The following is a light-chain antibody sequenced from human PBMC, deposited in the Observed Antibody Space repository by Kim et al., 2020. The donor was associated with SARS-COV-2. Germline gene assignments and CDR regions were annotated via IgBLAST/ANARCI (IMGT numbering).Light chain of an antibody. J-gene: IGKJ4*01. V-gene: IGKV1-17*02. CDR3: LQYTSHVLS. Sequence: SASVGDRVTITCRASQGIRNDLNWYQQKPGQAPKRLIYSASNLQTGVPSRFSGSGSGTEFTLTISNVQPEDFATYYCLQYTSHVLSFGGGTKVDIK. CDR2: SAS. CDR1: QGIRND.